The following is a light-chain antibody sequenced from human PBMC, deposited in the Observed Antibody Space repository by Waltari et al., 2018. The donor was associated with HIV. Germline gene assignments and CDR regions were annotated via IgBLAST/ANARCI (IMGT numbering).Light chain of an antibody. Sequence: QSALTQPPSVSGSPGQSVTISCTGTSRDVGYYNRVSVSQQPPGTAPKLMLFEVSNRPSGVPDRFSGSKSDNTASLTISGLQAEDEADYYCSSYTSSNTWVFGGGTKLTVL. CDR1: SRDVGYYNR. V-gene: IGLV2-18*02. CDR2: EVS. CDR3: SSYTSSNTWV. J-gene: IGLJ3*02.